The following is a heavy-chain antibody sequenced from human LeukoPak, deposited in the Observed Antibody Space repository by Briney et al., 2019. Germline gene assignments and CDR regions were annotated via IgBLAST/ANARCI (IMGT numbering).Heavy chain of an antibody. V-gene: IGHV4-59*11. D-gene: IGHD1-26*01. CDR1: GGSISSHY. Sequence: SETLPLTCTVSGGSISSHYWSWIRQPPGKGLEWIGYIYYSGSTNYNPSLKSRVTISVDTSKNQFSLKLSSVTAADTAVYYCARGEWELPEGLDYWGQGTLVTVSS. CDR2: IYYSGST. J-gene: IGHJ4*02. CDR3: ARGEWELPEGLDY.